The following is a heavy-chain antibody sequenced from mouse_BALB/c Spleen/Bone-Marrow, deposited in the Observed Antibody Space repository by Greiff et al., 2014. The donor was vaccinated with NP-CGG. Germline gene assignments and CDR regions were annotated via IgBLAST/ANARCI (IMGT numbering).Heavy chain of an antibody. D-gene: IGHD2-4*01. J-gene: IGHJ3*01. CDR3: ARGDYDYDDWFAY. V-gene: IGHV1-87*01. Sequence: QVQLKESGAELARPGASVKLSCKASGYTFTSYWMQWVKQRPGQGLEWIGAIYPGDGDTRYTQKFKGKATLTADKSSSTAYMQPSRLASEDSAVYYCARGDYDYDDWFAYWGQGTLVTVSA. CDR1: GYTFTSYW. CDR2: IYPGDGDT.